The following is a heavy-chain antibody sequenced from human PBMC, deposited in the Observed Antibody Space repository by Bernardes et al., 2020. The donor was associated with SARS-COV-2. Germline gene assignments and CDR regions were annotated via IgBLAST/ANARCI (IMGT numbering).Heavy chain of an antibody. J-gene: IGHJ4*02. Sequence: GGSLRLSCAASGFNFSGSAIQWVRQPSGRGLEWIGRIRSKPKGYATTYAASLKVRIVISRDDSRNTTYLQIHSLKVEDTDVYYCTEDYLYWDQGTLVSVSS. V-gene: IGHV3-73*01. CDR3: TEDYLY. D-gene: IGHD2-21*01. CDR1: GFNFSGSA. CDR2: IRSKPKGYAT.